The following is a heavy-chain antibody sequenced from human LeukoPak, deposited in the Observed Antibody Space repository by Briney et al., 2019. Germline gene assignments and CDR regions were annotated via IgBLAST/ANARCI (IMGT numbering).Heavy chain of an antibody. CDR1: GYSISTNYY. D-gene: IGHD3-10*01. CDR2: IYHSGST. V-gene: IGHV4-38-2*02. Sequence: PSETLSLTCTVSGYSISTNYYWGWIRQPPGKGLEWIGSIYHSGSTYYNPSLKSRVTISVDTSKNQFSLKLSSVTAADTAVYYCARGVYGSGIGYFQHWGQGTLVTVSS. CDR3: ARGVYGSGIGYFQH. J-gene: IGHJ1*01.